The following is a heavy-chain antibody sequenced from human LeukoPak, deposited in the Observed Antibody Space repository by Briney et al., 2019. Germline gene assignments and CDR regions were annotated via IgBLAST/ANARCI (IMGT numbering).Heavy chain of an antibody. V-gene: IGHV4-59*01. CDR1: GFTFSSYA. J-gene: IGHJ4*02. CDR3: ARGDSSSWYEFDY. CDR2: IYYSGST. Sequence: PGGSLRLSCAASGFTFSSYAMNWIRQPPGKGLEWIGYIYYSGSTNYNPSLKSRVTISVDTSKNQFSLKLSSVTTADTAVYYCARGDSSSWYEFDYWGQGTLVTVSS. D-gene: IGHD6-13*01.